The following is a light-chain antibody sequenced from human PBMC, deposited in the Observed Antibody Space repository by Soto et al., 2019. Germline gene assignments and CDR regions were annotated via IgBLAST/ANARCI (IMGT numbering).Light chain of an antibody. CDR1: QSVSSN. CDR2: GAS. J-gene: IGKJ2*01. Sequence: EIVMTQSPATLSVSPGERATLSCRASQSVSSNLAWYQQKPGQAPRLLIYGASTRATGIPARFSGSRSGTEFTLTLSRLQSEDFAVYYCQQYNNWAPYTFGQGTKLEIK. CDR3: QQYNNWAPYT. V-gene: IGKV3-15*01.